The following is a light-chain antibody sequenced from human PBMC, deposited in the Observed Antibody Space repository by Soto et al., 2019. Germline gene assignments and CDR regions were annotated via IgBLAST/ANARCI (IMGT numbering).Light chain of an antibody. V-gene: IGKV1-5*03. CDR1: QSISSW. CDR2: KAS. Sequence: DIQMTQSPSTLSASVGDRVTITCRASQSISSWLAWYQQKPGKAPNLLIYKASTLESGVPSRFSGSGSGTEFTLTISRLQPDDFATYYCQQYNSYWTFGQGNKVAIK. J-gene: IGKJ1*01. CDR3: QQYNSYWT.